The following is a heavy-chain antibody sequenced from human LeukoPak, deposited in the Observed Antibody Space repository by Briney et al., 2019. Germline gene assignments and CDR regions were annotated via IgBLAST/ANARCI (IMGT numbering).Heavy chain of an antibody. D-gene: IGHD2-15*01. CDR2: IKQDGSEK. CDR3: AQGDCSGGPCPGPLN. Sequence: GGSLRLSCAASGFTFSRYWMSWVRQAPGKGLEWVANIKQDGSEKYYVDSVKGRFTISRDNAENSLYLQMYSLRAEDTAVYYCAQGDCSGGPCPGPLNWGQGTLVTVSS. J-gene: IGHJ4*02. CDR1: GFTFSRYW. V-gene: IGHV3-7*01.